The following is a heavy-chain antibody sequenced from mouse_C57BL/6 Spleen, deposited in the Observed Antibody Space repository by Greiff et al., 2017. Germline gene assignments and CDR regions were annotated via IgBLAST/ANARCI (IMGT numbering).Heavy chain of an antibody. D-gene: IGHD2-4*01. CDR1: GYTFTRYW. J-gene: IGHJ2*01. CDR2: IYPSDSET. Sequence: QVQLQQPGAELVRPGSSVKLSCKASGYTFTRYWMDWVKQRPGQGLEWIGNIYPSDSETHYNQKFKDKATLTVDKSSSTAYMQLSSLTSEDSAVYYWARRGITTSYFDYWGQGTTLTVSS. V-gene: IGHV1-61*01. CDR3: ARRGITTSYFDY.